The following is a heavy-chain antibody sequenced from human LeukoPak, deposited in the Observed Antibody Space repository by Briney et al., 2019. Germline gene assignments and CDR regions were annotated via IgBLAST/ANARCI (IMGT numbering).Heavy chain of an antibody. J-gene: IGHJ6*03. Sequence: GGSLRLSCAASGFTFSSYGMHWVRQAPGKGLEGVAVIGYDGSNKYYADSVKGRFTISRDNSKNTLYLQMNSLRAEDTAVYYCAKQTYDFWSGYNYYYYYMDVWGKGTTVTVSS. CDR3: AKQTYDFWSGYNYYYYYMDV. D-gene: IGHD3-3*01. V-gene: IGHV3-33*06. CDR1: GFTFSSYG. CDR2: IGYDGSNK.